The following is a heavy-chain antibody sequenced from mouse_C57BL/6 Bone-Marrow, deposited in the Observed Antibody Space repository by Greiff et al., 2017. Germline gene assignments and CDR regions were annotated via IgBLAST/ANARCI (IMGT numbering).Heavy chain of an antibody. V-gene: IGHV5-15*01. Sequence: EVMLVESGGGLVQPGGSLKLSCAASGFTFSDYGMAWVRKAPRKGPEWVAFISNLAYSNYYAETVTGRFTISRENAKNTLYLERRSLRAEDTAMYDCARLNYGNAMDYWGQGTSVTVSS. CDR3: ARLNYGNAMDY. CDR2: ISNLAYSN. D-gene: IGHD1-1*01. J-gene: IGHJ4*01. CDR1: GFTFSDYG.